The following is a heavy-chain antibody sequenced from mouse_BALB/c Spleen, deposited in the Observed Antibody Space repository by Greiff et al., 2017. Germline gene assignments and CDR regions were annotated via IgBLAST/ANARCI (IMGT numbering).Heavy chain of an antibody. CDR3: ARYGGDY. CDR2: ISYSGST. Sequence: ESGPGLVKPSQSLSLTCTVTGYSITSDYAWNWIRQFPGNKLEWMGYISYSGSTSYNPSLKSRISITRDTSKNQFFLQLNSVTTEDTATYYCARYGGDYWGQGTTLTVSS. D-gene: IGHD1-1*01. V-gene: IGHV3-2*02. J-gene: IGHJ2*01. CDR1: GYSITSDYA.